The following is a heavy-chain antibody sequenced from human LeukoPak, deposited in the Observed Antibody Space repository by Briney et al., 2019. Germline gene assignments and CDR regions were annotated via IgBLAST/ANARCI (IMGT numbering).Heavy chain of an antibody. CDR1: GGTFSSYA. D-gene: IGHD6-19*01. CDR2: IIPIFGTA. CDR3: ARDGLRYSSGWYWFDP. Sequence: SVKVSCKASGGTFSSYAISWVRQAPGQGLEWMGGIIPIFGTANYAQKFQGRVTITADESTSTAYMELSSLRSEDTAVYYCARDGLRYSSGWYWFDPWGQGTLVTVSS. J-gene: IGHJ5*02. V-gene: IGHV1-69*13.